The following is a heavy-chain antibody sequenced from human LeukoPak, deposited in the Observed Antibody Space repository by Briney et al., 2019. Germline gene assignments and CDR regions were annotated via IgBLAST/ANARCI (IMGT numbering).Heavy chain of an antibody. V-gene: IGHV3-9*01. CDR2: ISWNSGSI. CDR1: GFTFDDYA. D-gene: IGHD6-6*01. Sequence: GGSLRLSCAASGFTFDDYAMHWVRQTPGKGLEWVSGISWNSGSIVYADSVKGRFTISRDNAKNSLYLQMNSLRAEDTALYYCASSYSSSDYWGQGTLVTVSS. CDR3: ASSYSSSDY. J-gene: IGHJ4*02.